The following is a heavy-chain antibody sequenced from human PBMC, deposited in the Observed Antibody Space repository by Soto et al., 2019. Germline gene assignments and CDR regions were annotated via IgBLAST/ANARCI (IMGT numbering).Heavy chain of an antibody. J-gene: IGHJ4*02. V-gene: IGHV1-18*01. CDR1: GYTFTSYC. D-gene: IGHD6-13*01. Sequence: DSVKGSCKASGYTFTSYCVSWVRQAPGQGLEWMGWISAYNGNTNYAQKLQGRVTMTTDTSTSTAYMELRSLRSDDTAVYYCARDQRSSWYYVDYWGQGTRVTVSS. CDR2: ISAYNGNT. CDR3: ARDQRSSWYYVDY.